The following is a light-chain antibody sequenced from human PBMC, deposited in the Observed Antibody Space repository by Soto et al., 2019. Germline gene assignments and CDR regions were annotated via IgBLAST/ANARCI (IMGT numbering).Light chain of an antibody. V-gene: IGKV1-5*01. CDR3: QHYNSYSEA. Sequence: DIQMTQSPSSLSASVGDRVTITCRASQSINTYLNWYQQKPGKAPKLLIYDASSLESGVPSRFSGSGSGTEFTLTISSLQPDDFATYYCQHYNSYSEAFGQGTKVDI. CDR2: DAS. CDR1: QSINTY. J-gene: IGKJ1*01.